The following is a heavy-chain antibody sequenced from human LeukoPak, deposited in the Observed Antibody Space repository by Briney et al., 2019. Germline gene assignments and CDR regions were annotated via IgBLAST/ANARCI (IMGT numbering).Heavy chain of an antibody. CDR3: ATDLVPGPSGIAAAGTFPP. CDR1: GFTVSSNY. V-gene: IGHV3-53*05. Sequence: PGGSLRLSCAASGFTVSSNYMSWVRQAPGKGLEWVSVIYSGGSTYYADSVKGRFTISRDNSKNTLYLQMNSLRSEDTAVYYCATDLVPGPSGIAAAGTFPPWGQGTLVTVSS. CDR2: IYSGGST. D-gene: IGHD6-13*01. J-gene: IGHJ5*02.